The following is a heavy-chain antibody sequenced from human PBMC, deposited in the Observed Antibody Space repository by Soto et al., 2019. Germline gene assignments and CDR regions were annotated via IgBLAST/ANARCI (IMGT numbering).Heavy chain of an antibody. Sequence: EVQLLESGGGLVQPGGSLRLSCAASGFTFSSYAMSWVRQAPGKGLEWVSAISGSGGSTYYADSVKGRFTISRDNSKNTLYLQMNSLRAEDKAVNYWAKSVDTRPEAFDIWGQGTMVTVSS. CDR3: AKSVDTRPEAFDI. CDR1: GFTFSSYA. CDR2: ISGSGGST. J-gene: IGHJ3*02. V-gene: IGHV3-23*01. D-gene: IGHD5-18*01.